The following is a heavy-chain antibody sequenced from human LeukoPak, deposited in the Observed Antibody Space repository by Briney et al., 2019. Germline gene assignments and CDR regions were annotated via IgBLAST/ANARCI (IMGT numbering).Heavy chain of an antibody. Sequence: SETLSLTCTVFGDPITSYYWTWIRQPPGKGLEWVGSIYYTGSINYNPTLKSRVTRSVDTSKNQFSLKLSSVTAADTAVYYCARDGYCSGANCYRDWFDPWGQGTLVTVSS. D-gene: IGHD2-15*01. J-gene: IGHJ5*02. CDR1: GDPITSYY. CDR2: IYYTGSI. CDR3: ARDGYCSGANCYRDWFDP. V-gene: IGHV4-59*01.